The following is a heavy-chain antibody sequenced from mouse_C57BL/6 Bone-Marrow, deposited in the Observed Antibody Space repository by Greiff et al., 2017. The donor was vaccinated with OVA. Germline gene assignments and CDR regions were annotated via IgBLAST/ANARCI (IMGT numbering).Heavy chain of an antibody. CDR1: GFNIKDDY. V-gene: IGHV14-4*01. CDR3: TTTVYFDV. Sequence: EVQLKESGAELVRPGASVKLSCTASGFNIKDDYMHWVKQRPEQGLEWIGWIDPENGDTEYASKFQGKATITADTSSNTAYLQLSSLTSEDTAVYYCTTTVYFDVWGTGTTVTVSS. CDR2: IDPENGDT. J-gene: IGHJ1*03. D-gene: IGHD1-1*01.